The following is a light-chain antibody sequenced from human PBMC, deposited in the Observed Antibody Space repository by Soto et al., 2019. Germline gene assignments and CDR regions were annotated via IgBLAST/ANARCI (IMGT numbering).Light chain of an antibody. CDR2: RNS. CDR3: AAWDDSLNSVV. V-gene: IGLV1-44*01. CDR1: SGNLGTNS. Sequence: QTVVTQPPSASGAPGLRVPISCSGTSGNLGTNSVTWYQHLPGTAPKVLIYRNSQRPSGVPDRFSGSKSGTSASLAISGLQSEDEADYYCAAWDDSLNSVVFGGGTKVTVL. J-gene: IGLJ2*01.